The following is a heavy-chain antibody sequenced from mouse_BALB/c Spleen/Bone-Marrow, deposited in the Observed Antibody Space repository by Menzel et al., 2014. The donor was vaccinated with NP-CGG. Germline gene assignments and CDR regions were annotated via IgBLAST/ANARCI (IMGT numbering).Heavy chain of an antibody. CDR2: IYPGDGDT. CDR1: GYAFSSSW. Sequence: QVQLQQSGPELVKPGASVKISCKASGYAFSSSWMNWVKQRPGQGLEWIGRIYPGDGDTNYNGKFKGKATLTADKSSSTAYMQLSSLTSVDSAVYLCARDYYGSSYDYWGQGTTLTVSS. CDR3: ARDYYGSSYDY. J-gene: IGHJ2*01. V-gene: IGHV1-82*01. D-gene: IGHD1-1*01.